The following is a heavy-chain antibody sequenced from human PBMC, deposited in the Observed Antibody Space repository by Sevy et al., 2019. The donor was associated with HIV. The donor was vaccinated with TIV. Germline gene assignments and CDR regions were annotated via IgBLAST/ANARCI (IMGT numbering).Heavy chain of an antibody. CDR3: ARVGPRYGSGPYHFDS. D-gene: IGHD6-19*01. V-gene: IGHV4-30-2*01. CDR2: IYHDTDT. CDR1: GGYLDIGGYS. J-gene: IGHJ4*02. Sequence: SETLSLTCAVSGGYLDIGGYSWSWIRQPPGKGLEWIGSIYHDTDTDYNSSLKSRITISLDRSKNQFSLRLNSVTAADTAVYFCARVGPRYGSGPYHFDSWGQGILVTVSS.